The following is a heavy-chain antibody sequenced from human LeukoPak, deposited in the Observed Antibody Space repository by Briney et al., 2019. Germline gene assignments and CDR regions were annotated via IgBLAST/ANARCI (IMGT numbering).Heavy chain of an antibody. J-gene: IGHJ4*02. CDR1: GFTFRNYW. D-gene: IGHD6-19*01. V-gene: IGHV3-69-1*01. CDR3: ARADSSGWYRYFDY. CDR2: ISSSSYI. Sequence: PGGSLRLSCAASGFTFRNYWMHWVRQAPGKGLEWVSSISSSSYIYYADSVKGRFTISRDNAKNSLYLQMDSLRAEDTAVYYCARADSSGWYRYFDYWGQGTLVTVSS.